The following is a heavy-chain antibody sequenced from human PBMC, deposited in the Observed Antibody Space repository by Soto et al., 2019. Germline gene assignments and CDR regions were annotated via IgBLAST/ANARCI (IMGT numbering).Heavy chain of an antibody. CDR1: GFTFSNAW. V-gene: IGHV3-15*07. CDR2: IKSKTDGGTT. J-gene: IGHJ5*02. Sequence: GGSLRLSCAASGFTFSNAWMNWVRLAPGKGLDWVGRIKSKTDGGTTDYAAPVKGRFTISRDDSKNTLYLQMNSLKTEDTAVYYCTTEFDSSGYYYVNWFDPWGQGTLVTVSS. CDR3: TTEFDSSGYYYVNWFDP. D-gene: IGHD3-22*01.